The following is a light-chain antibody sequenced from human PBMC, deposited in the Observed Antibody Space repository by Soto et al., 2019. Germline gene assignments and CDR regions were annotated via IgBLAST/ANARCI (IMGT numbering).Light chain of an antibody. CDR1: SSDVGTYSL. V-gene: IGLV2-23*01. J-gene: IGLJ1*01. CDR3: CLFAGNSIYV. CDR2: EGS. Sequence: QSVLTQPASVSGSPGQSITISCTGTSSDVGTYSLVSWYQQHPGKAPKLMIYEGSKRPSGVSDRFSGSKSGNTASLTISGLQAEDEADYYCCLFAGNSIYVFGTGTKLTVL.